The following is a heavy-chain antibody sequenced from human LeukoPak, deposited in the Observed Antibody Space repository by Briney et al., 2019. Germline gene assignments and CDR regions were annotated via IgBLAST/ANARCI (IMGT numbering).Heavy chain of an antibody. V-gene: IGHV4-34*01. J-gene: IGHJ4*02. CDR3: ARGVEIFYYFDY. CDR2: INHSGST. CDR1: GGSFSGYY. Sequence: SETLSLTCAVYGGSFSGYYWSWIRQPPGKGLEWIGEINHSGSTNYNPSLKSRVTISVDTSKNQFSLKLSSVTAADTAVYYYARGVEIFYYFDYWGQGTLVTVSS. D-gene: IGHD5-24*01.